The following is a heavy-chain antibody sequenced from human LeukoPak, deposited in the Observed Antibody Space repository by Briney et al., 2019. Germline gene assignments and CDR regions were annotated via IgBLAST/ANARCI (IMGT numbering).Heavy chain of an antibody. V-gene: IGHV3-23*01. J-gene: IGHJ4*02. CDR3: AKDRRRVGAHRSYYFDY. D-gene: IGHD1-26*01. CDR2: ISGSGGST. CDR1: GFTFSSYA. Sequence: PGGSLRLSCAASGFTFSSYALSWVRQAPGEGLDWVSAISGSGGSTYYADSVKGRFTISRDNSKNTLYLQMNSLRAEDTAVYYCAKDRRRVGAHRSYYFDYWGQGTLVTVSS.